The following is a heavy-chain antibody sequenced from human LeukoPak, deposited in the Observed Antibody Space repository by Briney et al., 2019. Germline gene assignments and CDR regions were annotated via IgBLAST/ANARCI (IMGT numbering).Heavy chain of an antibody. CDR3: ARPFYFDSIDI. Sequence: PGGSLRLSCVASGFTFSSSFMDCVRQVPGKGRAWVSRINPGNITTYADSVKGRFTISRDNAKNTLYLQMNSLRAEDTAVYYCARPFYFDSIDIWGQGTLVTVSS. CDR2: INPGNIT. CDR1: GFTFSSSF. D-gene: IGHD3-22*01. V-gene: IGHV3-74*01. J-gene: IGHJ4*02.